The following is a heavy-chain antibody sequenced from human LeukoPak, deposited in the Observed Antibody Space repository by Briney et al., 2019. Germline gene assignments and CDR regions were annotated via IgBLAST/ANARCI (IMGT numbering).Heavy chain of an antibody. CDR2: INHSGST. J-gene: IGHJ5*02. Sequence: SETLSLTCAVYGGSFSGYYWSWIRQPPGKGLEWIGEINHSGSTNYNPSLKSRVTISVDTSKNQFSLKLSSVTAADTAVYYCAIHIVVVPAAKEKNWFDPWGQGTLVTVSS. D-gene: IGHD2-2*01. V-gene: IGHV4-34*01. CDR3: AIHIVVVPAAKEKNWFDP. CDR1: GGSFSGYY.